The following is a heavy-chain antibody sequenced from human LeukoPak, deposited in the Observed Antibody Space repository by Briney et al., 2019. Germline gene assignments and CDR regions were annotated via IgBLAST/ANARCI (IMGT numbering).Heavy chain of an antibody. D-gene: IGHD3-3*01. J-gene: IGHJ4*02. Sequence: GGSLRLSCAASGFTFSSYEMNWVRQAPGKGLEWVAVISYDGSNKYYAGSVKGRFTISRDNSKNTLYLQMNSLRAEDTAVYYCAKVPVSSDLEWLRPDFDYWGQGTLVTVSS. CDR1: GFTFSSYE. CDR2: ISYDGSNK. CDR3: AKVPVSSDLEWLRPDFDY. V-gene: IGHV3-30*18.